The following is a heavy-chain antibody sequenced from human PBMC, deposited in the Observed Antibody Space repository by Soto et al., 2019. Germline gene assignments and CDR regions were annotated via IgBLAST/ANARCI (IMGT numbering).Heavy chain of an antibody. CDR1: GGSISGGGFS. V-gene: IGHV4-30-2*01. CDR2: ILHTGGT. Sequence: SETLSLTCAVSGGSISGGGFSWSWIRQPPGKGLEWIGYILHTGGTQYNPSLKSRVSMSVDKSKNQFSLHLTSVTAADTAVYYCARLQLGEGFDYWGQGALVTVSS. CDR3: ARLQLGEGFDY. J-gene: IGHJ4*02. D-gene: IGHD1-1*01.